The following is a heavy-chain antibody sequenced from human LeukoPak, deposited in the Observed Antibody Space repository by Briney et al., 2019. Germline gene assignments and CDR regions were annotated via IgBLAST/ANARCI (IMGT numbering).Heavy chain of an antibody. CDR1: GGSLSSGDYY. CDR2: IYYSGST. V-gene: IGHV4-30-4*08. Sequence: SETLSLTCTVSGGSLSSGDYYWSWIRQPPGNGLEWIGYIYYSGSTYYNPSPKSRVTISVDTSKNQFSLKQSSVTAADTAVYYCARDSSDMVRGVINYYYYYMDVWGKGTTVTVSS. D-gene: IGHD3-10*01. J-gene: IGHJ6*03. CDR3: ARDSSDMVRGVINYYYYYMDV.